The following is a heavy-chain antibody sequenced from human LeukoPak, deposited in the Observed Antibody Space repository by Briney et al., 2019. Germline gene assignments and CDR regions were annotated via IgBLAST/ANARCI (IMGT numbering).Heavy chain of an antibody. CDR3: ARDSAGNDY. CDR1: GFTFSSYA. Sequence: GGSLRLSCAASGFTFSSYAMSWVRQAPGKGLEWVSSITGSGDSTYYADSVKGRFTISRDNSKITLYLQMNSLRAEDTAVYYCARDSAGNDYWGQGTLVTVSS. D-gene: IGHD6-13*01. CDR2: ITGSGDST. J-gene: IGHJ4*02. V-gene: IGHV3-23*01.